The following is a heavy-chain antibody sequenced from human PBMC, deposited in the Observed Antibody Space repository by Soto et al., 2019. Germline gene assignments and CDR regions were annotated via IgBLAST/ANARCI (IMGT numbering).Heavy chain of an antibody. Sequence: YAQKFQGRVTITADKSTSTAYMEVSSLTSEDTAVYYCARDAPDKRYFEHWGGGTLVTVSS. V-gene: IGHV1-69*04. CDR3: ARDAPDKRYFEH. J-gene: IGHJ1*01.